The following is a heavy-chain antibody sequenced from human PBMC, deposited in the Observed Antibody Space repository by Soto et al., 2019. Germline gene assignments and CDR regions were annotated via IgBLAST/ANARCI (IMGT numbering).Heavy chain of an antibody. J-gene: IGHJ6*02. CDR3: ARYSGIAVAGRPHLSSGWDV. CDR1: GGTFSTYA. D-gene: IGHD6-19*01. V-gene: IGHV1-69*06. Sequence: QVQLVQSGAEVKKPGSSVKVSCKASGGTFSTYALSWVRQAPGQGLEWMGGIIPFYGTTNYAQKFQGRVTISADKTTTTTHLELSTLKSEATAVYYWARYSGIAVAGRPHLSSGWDVWGQGTTVTVSS. CDR2: IIPFYGTT.